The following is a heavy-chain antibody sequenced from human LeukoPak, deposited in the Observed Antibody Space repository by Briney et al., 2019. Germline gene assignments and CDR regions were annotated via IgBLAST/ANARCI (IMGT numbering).Heavy chain of an antibody. CDR3: ARSLPYGTTWYGRSDF. V-gene: IGHV3-7*03. D-gene: IGHD6-13*01. J-gene: IGHJ4*02. CDR1: GFPFNAYW. CDR2: IRQDGDTK. Sequence: GGSLRLSCAASGFPFNAYWMTWVRQAPGKGLEWVANIRQDGDTKYYVDSVKGRFTISRDDAMNSLYLQMNSLRAEDTAIYYCARSLPYGTTWYGRSDFWGQGTLVTVSS.